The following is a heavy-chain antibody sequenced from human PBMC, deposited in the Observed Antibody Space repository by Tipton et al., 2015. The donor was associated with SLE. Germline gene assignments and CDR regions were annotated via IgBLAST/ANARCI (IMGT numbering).Heavy chain of an antibody. Sequence: SLRLSCAASGFTLSSYGMHWVRQAPGKGLEWVAVLSNDGITKYYADFVKGRFTISRDNSQNTLYLQMNSLRAEDTAVYYCASPPITRGAFDIWGQGTMVSVSS. CDR3: ASPPITRGAFDI. CDR1: GFTLSSYG. CDR2: LSNDGITK. V-gene: IGHV3-30*03. J-gene: IGHJ3*02. D-gene: IGHD1-14*01.